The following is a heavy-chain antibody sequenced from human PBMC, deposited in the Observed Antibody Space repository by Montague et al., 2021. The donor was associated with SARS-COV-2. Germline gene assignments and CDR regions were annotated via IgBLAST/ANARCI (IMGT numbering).Heavy chain of an antibody. CDR2: IYYSGST. CDR3: ARHGLAGITIFGVVTPRGGFDI. Sequence: SETLPLTCTVSGGSISSSSYYWGWIRQPPGKGLEWIGSIYYSGSTYYNPSLKSRVTISVDTSKNQFSLKLSSVTAADTAVYYCARHGLAGITIFGVVTPRGGFDIWGQGTMVTVFS. V-gene: IGHV4-39*01. D-gene: IGHD3-3*01. CDR1: GGSISSSSYY. J-gene: IGHJ3*02.